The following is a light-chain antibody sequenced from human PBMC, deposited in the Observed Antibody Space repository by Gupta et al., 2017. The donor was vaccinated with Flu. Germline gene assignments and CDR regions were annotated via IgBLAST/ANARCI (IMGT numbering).Light chain of an antibody. CDR3: QQSYSTPWK. J-gene: IGKJ1*01. Sequence: DIQMTQSPSSLSASVGDRVTITCRASQSISSYLNWYQQKPGKAPKLLIYAASSLPSGVPSRFSGSGSGTDFTLTISSLQPEDFATYYCQQSYSTPWKFGQGTKVEIK. V-gene: IGKV1-39*01. CDR2: AAS. CDR1: QSISSY.